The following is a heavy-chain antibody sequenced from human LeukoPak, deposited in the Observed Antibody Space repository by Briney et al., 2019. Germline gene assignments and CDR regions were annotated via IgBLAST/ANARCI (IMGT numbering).Heavy chain of an antibody. V-gene: IGHV3-48*02. Sequence: GGSLRLSCAAPGFTSSRYSMYWGCEALGEGLGWVSYISSSSSTIYSADSVKGRFTISRDSAKNSLYLQMTSLRDEDTAVYYCARDLSNIYSGSYYVDPWFDPWGQGTLVTVSS. CDR1: GFTSSRYS. J-gene: IGHJ5*02. CDR2: ISSSSSTI. D-gene: IGHD1-26*01. CDR3: ARDLSNIYSGSYYVDPWFDP.